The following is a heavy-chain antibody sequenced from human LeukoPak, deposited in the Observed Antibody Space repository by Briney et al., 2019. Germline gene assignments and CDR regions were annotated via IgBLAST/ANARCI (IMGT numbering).Heavy chain of an antibody. Sequence: GGSLRLSCAASGFTFSSYSMNWVRQAPGKGLEWVSSISSSSSYIYYADSVKGRFTISRDNAKNSLYLQMNSLRAEDTAVYYCAREGKAYPFDYWGQGTLVTVSS. CDR2: ISSSSSYI. CDR3: AREGKAYPFDY. CDR1: GFTFSSYS. D-gene: IGHD3-16*01. V-gene: IGHV3-21*01. J-gene: IGHJ4*02.